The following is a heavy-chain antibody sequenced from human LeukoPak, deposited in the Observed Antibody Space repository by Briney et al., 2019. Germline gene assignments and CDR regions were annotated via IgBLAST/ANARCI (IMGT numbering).Heavy chain of an antibody. CDR3: ARVTAYSSENYFDY. Sequence: PSETLSLTCAVSGYSISSGYYWGWIRQPPGKGLEWIGNFYHSGSTYYNPSLKSRVTISVDRYKNHFSLKLSSVTAADTAVYYCARVTAYSSENYFDYWGQGTLVTVSS. D-gene: IGHD6-25*01. CDR1: GYSISSGYY. CDR2: FYHSGST. V-gene: IGHV4-38-2*01. J-gene: IGHJ4*02.